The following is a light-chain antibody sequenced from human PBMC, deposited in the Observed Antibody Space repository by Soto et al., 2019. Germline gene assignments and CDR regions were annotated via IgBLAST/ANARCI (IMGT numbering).Light chain of an antibody. V-gene: IGKV3-20*01. CDR2: GAF. Sequence: EIVLTQSPGTLSLSLGERATLSCRASQSVVNNKLAWYQQKPGQGPRLLIYGAFSRATGIPDRFGGSGSGTDFTLTISSLEPEDFAVYYCQYHGYPYTFAQGTKLEIK. J-gene: IGKJ2*01. CDR3: QYHGYPYT. CDR1: QSVVNNK.